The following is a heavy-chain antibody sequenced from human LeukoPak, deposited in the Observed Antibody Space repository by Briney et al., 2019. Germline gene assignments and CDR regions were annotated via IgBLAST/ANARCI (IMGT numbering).Heavy chain of an antibody. J-gene: IGHJ4*02. Sequence: PGGSLRLSCAASGFTFSDYAMSWFRQAPGKGLEWVGFIGTKANGGTTEYAASVEGEFTISRDDSKSIAYLQMNSLKTEDTAVYYCSRDWGGSQWRGYWGQGTLVTVSS. CDR1: GFTFSDYA. V-gene: IGHV3-49*03. CDR2: IGTKANGGTT. D-gene: IGHD3-16*01. CDR3: SRDWGGSQWRGY.